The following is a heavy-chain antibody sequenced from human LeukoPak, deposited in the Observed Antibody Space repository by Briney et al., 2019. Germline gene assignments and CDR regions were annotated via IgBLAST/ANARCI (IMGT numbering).Heavy chain of an antibody. D-gene: IGHD4-23*01. V-gene: IGHV4-59*08. J-gene: IGHJ2*01. CDR1: GGSISSYY. CDR3: ASSSTVVTPDYYWYFDL. CDR2: IYYSGST. Sequence: SETLSLTCTVSGGSISSYYWSWIRQPPGKGLEWIGYIYYSGSTNYNPSLKSRVTISVDTSKNQFSLKLSSVTAADTAVYYCASSSTVVTPDYYWYFDLWGRGTLVTVSS.